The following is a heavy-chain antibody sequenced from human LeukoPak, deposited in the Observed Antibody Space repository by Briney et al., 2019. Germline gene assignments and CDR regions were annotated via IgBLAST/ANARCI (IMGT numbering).Heavy chain of an antibody. CDR3: VGDYGDYVGYYFDY. CDR2: IYTSGST. Sequence: KPSETLSLTCTVSGGSTSSYYWSWIRQPAGKGLEWIGRIYTSGSTNYNPSLKSRVTMSVDTSKNQFSLKLSSVTAADTAVYYCVGDYGDYVGYYFDYWGQGTLVTVSS. CDR1: GGSTSSYY. V-gene: IGHV4-4*07. D-gene: IGHD4-17*01. J-gene: IGHJ4*02.